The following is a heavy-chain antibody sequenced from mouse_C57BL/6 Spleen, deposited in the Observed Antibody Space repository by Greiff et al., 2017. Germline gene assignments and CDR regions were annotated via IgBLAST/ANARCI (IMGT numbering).Heavy chain of an antibody. CDR3: ARLTTVVAKEYYFDY. Sequence: VHLVESGAELVKPGASVKISCKASGYAFSSYWMNWVKQRPGKGLEWIGQIYPGDGDTNYNGKFKGKATLTADKSSSTAYMQLSSLTSEDSAVYFCARLTTVVAKEYYFDYWGQGTTLTVSS. CDR2: IYPGDGDT. J-gene: IGHJ2*01. CDR1: GYAFSSYW. V-gene: IGHV1-80*01. D-gene: IGHD1-1*01.